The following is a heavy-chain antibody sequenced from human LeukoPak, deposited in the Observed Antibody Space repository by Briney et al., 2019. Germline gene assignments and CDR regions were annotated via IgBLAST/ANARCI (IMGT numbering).Heavy chain of an antibody. CDR1: GGSSSHYY. Sequence: PSETLSPTCAIYGGSSSHYYLSCIRQPPGKGLEWVGEIHPSGSTSFNPSLESRVSISKDTSKNQFSLKLTSVTAADTAVYYCSSASDNSNTLDKWGQGTLVTVSS. V-gene: IGHV4-34*01. D-gene: IGHD5-24*01. J-gene: IGHJ4*02. CDR3: SSASDNSNTLDK. CDR2: IHPSGST.